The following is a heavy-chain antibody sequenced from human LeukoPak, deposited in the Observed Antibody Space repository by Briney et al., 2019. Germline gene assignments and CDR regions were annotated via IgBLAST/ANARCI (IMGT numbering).Heavy chain of an antibody. J-gene: IGHJ4*02. D-gene: IGHD4-17*01. Sequence: GESLKISCEASGYTFTTYWIGWVRQMPGKGLELMGIIWPSDSDTRYSPSFQGQVTISVDKSISTAYLQWSSLKASDTAIYYCARHRLLTTALDSWGQGTLVTVSS. CDR2: IWPSDSDT. CDR3: ARHRLLTTALDS. V-gene: IGHV5-51*01. CDR1: GYTFTTYW.